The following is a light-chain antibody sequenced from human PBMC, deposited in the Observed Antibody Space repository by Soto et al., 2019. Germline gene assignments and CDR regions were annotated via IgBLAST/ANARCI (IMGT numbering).Light chain of an antibody. CDR3: QQYYRTPRT. Sequence: IGMTQCRDSLTVSMGARATIKCRVKLSVVYSSNNKNYLAWYQQKPGQSPKLLIYWASTRESGVPDRFSGSGSGTDFTLTISSLQAGEVAVYFCQQYYRTPRTFGQGTRLEIK. CDR1: LSVVYSSNNKNY. V-gene: IGKV4-1*01. CDR2: WAS. J-gene: IGKJ5*01.